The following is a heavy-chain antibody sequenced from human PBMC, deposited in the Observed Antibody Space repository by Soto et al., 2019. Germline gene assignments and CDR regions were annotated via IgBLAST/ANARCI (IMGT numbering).Heavy chain of an antibody. V-gene: IGHV3-9*01. CDR1: GFTFDDYA. Sequence: GGSLRLSCAASGFTFDDYAMHWVRQAPGKGLEWVSGISWNSGSIGYADSVKGRFTISRDNAKNSLYLQMNSLGAEDTALYYCAKDVRGYSYGQYYYYYYGMDVWGQGTTVTVSS. CDR2: ISWNSGSI. J-gene: IGHJ6*02. CDR3: AKDVRGYSYGQYYYYYYGMDV. D-gene: IGHD5-18*01.